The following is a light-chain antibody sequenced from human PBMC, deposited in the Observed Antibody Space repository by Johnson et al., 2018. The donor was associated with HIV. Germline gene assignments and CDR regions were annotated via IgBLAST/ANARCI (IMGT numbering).Light chain of an antibody. V-gene: IGLV1-51*02. Sequence: QSVLTQPPSVSVAPGQKVTISCSGSSSNIGNNYVSWYQQLPGTAPKLLIYENNKRPSGIPDRFSGSKSGTSATLGITGLQTGDEADYYCGTWDSCLGYVFGTGTKVTVL. CDR1: SSNIGNNY. CDR2: ENN. CDR3: GTWDSCLGYV. J-gene: IGLJ1*01.